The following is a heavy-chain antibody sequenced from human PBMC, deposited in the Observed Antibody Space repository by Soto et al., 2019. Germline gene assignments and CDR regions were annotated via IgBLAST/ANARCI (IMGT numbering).Heavy chain of an antibody. CDR1: GGTFSTYA. D-gene: IGHD2-15*01. Sequence: VQLVQSGAEVKKPGSSVKVSCKAPGGTFSTYAISWVRQAPGQGLEWMGGVIPIFGTPKSAQRFQGRVTITADESTSTGYMELRSLRSEDTAVYYCARSQGGSSSLDIYYYYYYGMDVWGQGTTVTVSS. CDR3: ARSQGGSSSLDIYYYYYYGMDV. V-gene: IGHV1-69*01. J-gene: IGHJ6*02. CDR2: VIPIFGTP.